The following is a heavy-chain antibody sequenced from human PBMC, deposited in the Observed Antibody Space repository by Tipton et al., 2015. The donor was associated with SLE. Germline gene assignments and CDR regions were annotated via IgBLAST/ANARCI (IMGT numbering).Heavy chain of an antibody. CDR2: IYTSGST. CDR3: ARQLTSGYYYEFGY. Sequence: TLSLTCTVSGGSINSYSWSWFRQPAGKGLEWIGHIYTSGSTNYNPSLKSRVTISVDTSKNQYSLRLTSVTAADTAVYYCARQLTSGYYYEFGYWGQGMLVTVSS. CDR1: GGSINSYS. D-gene: IGHD3-22*01. V-gene: IGHV4-4*07. J-gene: IGHJ4*02.